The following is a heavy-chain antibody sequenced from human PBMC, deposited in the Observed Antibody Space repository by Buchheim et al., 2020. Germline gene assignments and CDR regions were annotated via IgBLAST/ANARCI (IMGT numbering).Heavy chain of an antibody. CDR2: ISGSGGST. CDR3: AKTEYNWNHKGCWFDP. Sequence: EVQLLESGGGLVQPGGSLRLSCAASGFTFSSYAMSWVRQAPGKGLEWVSAISGSGGSTYYADSVKGRFTISRDNSKNTLYLQMKNLRAEDTAVYYCAKTEYNWNHKGCWFDPWGQGTL. V-gene: IGHV3-23*01. J-gene: IGHJ5*02. D-gene: IGHD1-14*01. CDR1: GFTFSSYA.